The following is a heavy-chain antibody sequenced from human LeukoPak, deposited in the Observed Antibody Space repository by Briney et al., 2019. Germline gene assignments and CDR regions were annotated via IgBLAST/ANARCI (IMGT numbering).Heavy chain of an antibody. D-gene: IGHD6-13*01. CDR1: GFTFDDYG. J-gene: IGHJ4*02. V-gene: IGHV3-20*04. CDR3: ARRVGSSWYGGQTFDY. Sequence: SGGSLRLSCAASGFTFDDYGMSWVRHAPGKGLEWVSDINWNGGSTGYADSVKGRFTISRDNAKNSLYLQMNSLRAEDTALYYCARRVGSSWYGGQTFDYWGQGTLVTVSS. CDR2: INWNGGST.